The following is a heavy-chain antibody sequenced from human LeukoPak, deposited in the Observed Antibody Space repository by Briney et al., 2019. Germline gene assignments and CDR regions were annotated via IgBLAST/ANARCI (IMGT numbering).Heavy chain of an antibody. J-gene: IGHJ4*02. CDR1: GGSISSYY. D-gene: IGHD3-10*01. CDR3: ARPGTYYGSGSFDY. Sequence: SETLSLTCTVSGGSISSYYWSWIRQPAGKGLEWIGRIYTSGSTNYNPSLKSRVTMSVDTSKNQFSLKLSSVTAADTAVYYCARPGTYYGSGSFDYWGQGTLVTVSS. CDR2: IYTSGST. V-gene: IGHV4-4*07.